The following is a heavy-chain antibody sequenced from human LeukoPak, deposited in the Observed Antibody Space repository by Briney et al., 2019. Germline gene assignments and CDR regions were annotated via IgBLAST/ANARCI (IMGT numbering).Heavy chain of an antibody. CDR3: ARDTVVVPAAEADWFDP. CDR2: IIPILGIA. J-gene: IGHJ5*02. Sequence: ASVKVSCKASGGTFSSYTISWVRQAPGQGLEWMGRIIPILGIANYAQKFQGRVTITADKSTSTAYMELSSLRSEDTAVYYCARDTVVVPAAEADWFDPWGQGTLVTVSS. D-gene: IGHD2-2*01. CDR1: GGTFSSYT. V-gene: IGHV1-69*02.